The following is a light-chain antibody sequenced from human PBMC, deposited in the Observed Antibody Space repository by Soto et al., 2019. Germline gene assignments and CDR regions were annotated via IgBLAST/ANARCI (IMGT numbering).Light chain of an antibody. V-gene: IGKV3-20*01. Sequence: EIVVTQSPGDLSLSPGDRATLSCRASQSVSSSYLTWYQQKPGQAPRLLIYSASSRAPGIPDRFSGSGSGTDFTLTISRLEPEYFAVYYCQQFDSSSYTFGQGTKLEIK. CDR3: QQFDSSSYT. CDR2: SAS. CDR1: QSVSSSY. J-gene: IGKJ2*01.